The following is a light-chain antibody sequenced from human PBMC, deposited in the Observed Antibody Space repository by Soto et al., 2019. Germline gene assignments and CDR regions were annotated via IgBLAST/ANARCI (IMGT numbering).Light chain of an antibody. V-gene: IGKV1-5*03. Sequence: DIQMTQSPSTLPASVGDRVIITCRASQSINNWLAWYQQKPGKAPNLLIYKASTLESGVPSRFSGSGSETEFTLTIAGLSRDDYATYYCQQYNSYPYTCGQGTKGDIK. CDR2: KAS. CDR1: QSINNW. J-gene: IGKJ2*01. CDR3: QQYNSYPYT.